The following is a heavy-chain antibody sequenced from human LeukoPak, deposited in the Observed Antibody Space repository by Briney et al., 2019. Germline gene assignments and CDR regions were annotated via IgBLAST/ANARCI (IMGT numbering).Heavy chain of an antibody. J-gene: IGHJ4*02. CDR2: IWYDGSEK. CDR1: GFNFGSYG. Sequence: GGSLRLSCAASGFNFGSYGMHWVRQAPDKGLEWLAVIWYDGSEKYYADSVKGRFTISRDNAKITLYLQVSSLTVGDTALYYCVRGGCKSTSCYDSWGQGTLVTVSS. CDR3: VRGGCKSTSCYDS. V-gene: IGHV3-33*01. D-gene: IGHD2-2*01.